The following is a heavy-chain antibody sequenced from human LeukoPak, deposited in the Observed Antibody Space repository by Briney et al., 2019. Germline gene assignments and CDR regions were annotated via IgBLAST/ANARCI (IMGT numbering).Heavy chain of an antibody. CDR1: GYSFTSYW. CDR2: IYPGDSDT. D-gene: IGHD6-19*01. V-gene: IGHV5-51*01. Sequence: GESLKISCKGSGYSFTSYWIGWVRQMPGKGLEWMGIIYPGDSDTRYSPSFQGQVTISADKSISTAYLQWSSLKASDTAMYYCARLGNGWRDYYYYYMDVWGKGTTVTVSS. J-gene: IGHJ6*03. CDR3: ARLGNGWRDYYYYYMDV.